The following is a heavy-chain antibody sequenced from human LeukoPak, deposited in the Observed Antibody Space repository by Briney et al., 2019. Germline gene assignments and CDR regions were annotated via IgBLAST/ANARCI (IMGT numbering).Heavy chain of an antibody. Sequence: ASVKVSCKVSGYTLTELSMHWVRQAAGKGRAWMGGFDPEYGETIYAQKSQDRVTMTEDTSTDTGYMELSSLRSEDTAVYYCATVPRYGHYYWGQRALVTVSS. V-gene: IGHV1-24*01. J-gene: IGHJ4*02. CDR3: ATVPRYGHYY. CDR1: GYTLTELS. D-gene: IGHD4-17*01. CDR2: FDPEYGET.